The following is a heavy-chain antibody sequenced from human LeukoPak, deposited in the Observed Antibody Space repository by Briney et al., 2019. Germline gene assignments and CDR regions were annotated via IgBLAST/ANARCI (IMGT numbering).Heavy chain of an antibody. CDR1: GGTFSSYT. D-gene: IGHD3-10*01. CDR2: IIPILGIA. Sequence: SVKVSCKPSGGTFSSYTISWVRQAPGQGLEWMGRIIPILGIANYAQKFQGRVTITADKSTSTAYMELSSLRSEDTAVYYCAILWFGEFPFDYWGQGTLVTVSS. V-gene: IGHV1-69*02. CDR3: AILWFGEFPFDY. J-gene: IGHJ4*02.